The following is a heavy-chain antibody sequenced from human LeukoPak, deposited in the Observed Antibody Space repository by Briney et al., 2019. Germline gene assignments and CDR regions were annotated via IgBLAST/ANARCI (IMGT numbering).Heavy chain of an antibody. V-gene: IGHV3-30-3*01. J-gene: IGHJ6*02. Sequence: RSVGLACGGCGFTFSSEAMHGVGEAPGKGLEWVAVISYDGSNKYYADSVKGRFTISRDNSKNTLYLQMNSLRAEDTAVYYCARDFSSGWYGYGMDVWGQGTTVTVSS. CDR2: ISYDGSNK. D-gene: IGHD6-19*01. CDR1: GFTFSSEA. CDR3: ARDFSSGWYGYGMDV.